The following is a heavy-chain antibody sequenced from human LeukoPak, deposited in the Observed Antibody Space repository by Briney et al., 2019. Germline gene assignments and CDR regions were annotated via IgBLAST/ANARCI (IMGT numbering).Heavy chain of an antibody. D-gene: IGHD3-10*01. CDR3: ARYIYGSGTVIDY. CDR2: INSDGSST. CDR1: GFTFSSYW. Sequence: PGGSLRLSCAASGFTFSSYWMHWVRQAPGKGLVWVSRINSDGSSTRYADSVKGRFTISRDNTKNTLYLQMNSLRAEDTAVYYCARYIYGSGTVIDYWGQGTLVTVSS. J-gene: IGHJ4*02. V-gene: IGHV3-74*01.